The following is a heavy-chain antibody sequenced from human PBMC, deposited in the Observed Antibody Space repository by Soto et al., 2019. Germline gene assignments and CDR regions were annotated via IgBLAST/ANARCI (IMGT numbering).Heavy chain of an antibody. V-gene: IGHV4-28*01. CDR3: ARLSSYGDYAH. CDR2: IYYSGTT. Sequence: SETLSLTCAVSGYSISSSNWWGWIRQPPGKGLEWIGYIYYSGTTYYNPSLKSRVTMSVDTSKNQFSLKLSSVTAADTAVYYCARLSSYGDYAHWGQGTLVTVSS. J-gene: IGHJ4*02. CDR1: GYSISSSNW. D-gene: IGHD4-17*01.